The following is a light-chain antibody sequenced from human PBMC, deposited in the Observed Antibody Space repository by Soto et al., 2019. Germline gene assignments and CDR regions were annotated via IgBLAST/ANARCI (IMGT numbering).Light chain of an antibody. Sequence: QSVLTHPPSASGTPGQGVTISFSGSSSNIGSNYVYWYQQLPGTAPKLLIYNNNQRPSGVPDRFSASKSGTSASLAIRGLRSDDAADYHCYSWDGSLSGYVFGAGTKVTV. CDR3: YSWDGSLSGYV. J-gene: IGLJ1*01. CDR2: NNN. V-gene: IGLV1-47*02. CDR1: SSNIGSNY.